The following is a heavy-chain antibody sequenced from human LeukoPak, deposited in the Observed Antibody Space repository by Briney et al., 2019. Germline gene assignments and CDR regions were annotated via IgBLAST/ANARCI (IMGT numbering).Heavy chain of an antibody. CDR2: ISGSGGST. CDR3: AKDRDYYDSSGYYYDY. D-gene: IGHD3-22*01. Sequence: HSGGSLRLSCAASGFTFSTDSMNWVRQAPGKGLEWVSAISGSGGSTYYADSVKGRFTISRDNSKNTLYLQMNSLRAEDTAVYYCAKDRDYYDSSGYYYDYWGQGTLVTVSS. CDR1: GFTFSTDS. V-gene: IGHV3-23*01. J-gene: IGHJ4*02.